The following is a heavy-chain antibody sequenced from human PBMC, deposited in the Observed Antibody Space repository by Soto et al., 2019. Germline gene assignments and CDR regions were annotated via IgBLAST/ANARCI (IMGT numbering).Heavy chain of an antibody. CDR1: GFTFSIYP. D-gene: IGHD3-3*01. CDR2: ISYDGNIK. V-gene: IGHV3-30-3*01. Sequence: QVHLVESGGGEVQPGRSLRLSCAASGFTFSIYPMHWVRQAPGKGLEWVAVISYDGNIKDYPDSVKGRFSISRDSSRNTLYLQMNSLRPEDTAVYYCARDLIVGSPDYFDFWGQGTLVTVSS. J-gene: IGHJ4*02. CDR3: ARDLIVGSPDYFDF.